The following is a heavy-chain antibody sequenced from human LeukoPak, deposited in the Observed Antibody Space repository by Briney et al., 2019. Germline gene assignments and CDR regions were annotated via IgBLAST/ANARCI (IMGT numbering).Heavy chain of an antibody. CDR2: IDNDGTHT. D-gene: IGHD3-9*01. CDR3: TRGGFDHNMDV. CDR1: GFTLSSYW. J-gene: IGHJ6*03. Sequence: GGSLRLSCAASGFTLSSYWMHWVRQAPGTGPVWVSYIDNDGTHTAYADSVRGRFPVSRDNAKNMLFLQMNGLRAEDTAIYYCTRGGFDHNMDVWGKGTMVTVSS. V-gene: IGHV3-74*01.